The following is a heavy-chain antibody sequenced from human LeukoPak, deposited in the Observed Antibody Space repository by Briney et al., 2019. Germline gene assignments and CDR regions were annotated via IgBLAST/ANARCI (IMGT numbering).Heavy chain of an antibody. Sequence: SQTLSLTCTVSGGSISSGGYYWSWIRQPPGKGLEWIGYIYYSGSTNYNPSLKSRVTISVDTSKNQFSLKLSSVTAADTAVYYCATGIIAARAYWYFDLWGRGTLVTVSS. CDR2: IYYSGST. D-gene: IGHD6-6*01. CDR3: ATGIIAARAYWYFDL. V-gene: IGHV4-61*08. CDR1: GGSISSGGYY. J-gene: IGHJ2*01.